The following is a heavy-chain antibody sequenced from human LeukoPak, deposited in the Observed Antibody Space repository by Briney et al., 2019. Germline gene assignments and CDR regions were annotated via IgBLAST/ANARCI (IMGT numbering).Heavy chain of an antibody. CDR3: ARRGGSYKVDDY. D-gene: IGHD1-26*01. CDR1: GFTFSSYS. CDR2: ISSSSSYI. J-gene: IGHJ4*02. V-gene: IGHV3-21*01. Sequence: GGSLRLSCAASGFTFSSYSMNWVRQAPGKGLEWVSSISSSSSYIYYADSVKGRFTISRDNAKNSLYLQMNSLRAEDTAVYYCARRGGSYKVDDYWGQGTLVTVSS.